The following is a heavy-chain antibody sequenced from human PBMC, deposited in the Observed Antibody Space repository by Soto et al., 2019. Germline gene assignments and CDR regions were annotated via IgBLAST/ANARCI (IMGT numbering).Heavy chain of an antibody. Sequence: PSETLSLTCAVYAWSFSDYYWSWIRQPPGKGLEWIGEINHTGGTNYHPSLKSRVTISVDTSKKQLSLKLSSVTAADTAVYYCATHRENYYYYGMDVWGQGTTVTVSS. CDR2: INHTGGT. CDR3: ATHRENYYYYGMDV. J-gene: IGHJ6*02. V-gene: IGHV4-34*01. CDR1: AWSFSDYY. D-gene: IGHD3-10*01.